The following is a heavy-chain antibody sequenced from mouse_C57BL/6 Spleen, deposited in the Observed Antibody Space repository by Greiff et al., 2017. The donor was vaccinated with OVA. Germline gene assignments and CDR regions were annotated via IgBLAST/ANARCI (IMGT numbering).Heavy chain of an antibody. V-gene: IGHV5-6*01. Sequence: EVHLVESGGDLVKPGGSLKLSCAASGFTFSSYGMSWVRQTPDKRLEWVATISSGGSYTYYPDSVKGRFTISRDNAKNTLYLQMSSLKSEDTAMYYCASYDYDEAYWGQGTLVTVSA. D-gene: IGHD2-4*01. CDR1: GFTFSSYG. CDR2: ISSGGSYT. J-gene: IGHJ3*01. CDR3: ASYDYDEAY.